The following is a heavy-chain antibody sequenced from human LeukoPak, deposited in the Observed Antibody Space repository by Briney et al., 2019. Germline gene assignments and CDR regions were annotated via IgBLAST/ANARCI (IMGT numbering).Heavy chain of an antibody. CDR1: GGSFSGYY. J-gene: IGHJ5*02. D-gene: IGHD2-15*01. CDR2: IYYSGST. CDR3: ATLGYCSGGSCYWGSWFDP. Sequence: PSETLSLTCAVYGGSFSGYYWSWIRQPPGKGLEWIGYIYYSGSTSYNPSLKSRVTISIDTSRNQFSLKLSSVTAADTAVYYCATLGYCSGGSCYWGSWFDPWGQGTLVTVSS. V-gene: IGHV4-59*01.